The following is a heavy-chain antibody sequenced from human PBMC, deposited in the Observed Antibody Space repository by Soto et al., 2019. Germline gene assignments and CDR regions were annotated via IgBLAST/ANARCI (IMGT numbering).Heavy chain of an antibody. V-gene: IGHV3-11*01. Sequence: GGSLRLSCAASGFTFSDYYMSWIRQAPGKGLEWVSYISSSGSTIYYADSVKGRFTISRDNAKNSLYLQMNSLRAEDTAVYYCARDWGRGEQQLVTHWGQGTLVTVSS. CDR3: ARDWGRGEQQLVTH. CDR1: GFTFSDYY. CDR2: ISSSGSTI. D-gene: IGHD6-13*01. J-gene: IGHJ4*02.